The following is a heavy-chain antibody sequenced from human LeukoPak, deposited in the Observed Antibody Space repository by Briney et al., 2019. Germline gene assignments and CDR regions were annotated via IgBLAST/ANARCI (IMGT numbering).Heavy chain of an antibody. D-gene: IGHD3-10*01. CDR1: GLTFGDYA. CDR2: IRSKAYGGTT. V-gene: IGHV3-49*04. CDR3: TRDRSITMVRGVIYYYYYMDV. Sequence: GRSLRLSCTASGLTFGDYAMSWVRQAPGKGLEGVGFIRSKAYGGTTEYAASVKGRFTISRDDSKSIAYLQVNSLKTEDTAVYYCTRDRSITMVRGVIYYYYYMDVWGKGTTVTVSS. J-gene: IGHJ6*03.